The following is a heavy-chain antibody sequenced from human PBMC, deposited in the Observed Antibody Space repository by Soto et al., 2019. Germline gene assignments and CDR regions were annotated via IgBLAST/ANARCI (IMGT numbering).Heavy chain of an antibody. CDR3: ARDSSSGWHAYYYYGMDV. J-gene: IGHJ6*02. CDR1: GFTFSSYS. V-gene: IGHV3-48*02. Sequence: VQLVESGGGLVQPGGSLRLSCAASGFTFSSYSMNWVRQAPGKGLEWVSYISSSSSTIYYADSVKGRFTISRDNAKNSLYLQMNSLRDEDTAVYYCARDSSSGWHAYYYYGMDVWGQGTTVTVSS. D-gene: IGHD6-19*01. CDR2: ISSSSSTI.